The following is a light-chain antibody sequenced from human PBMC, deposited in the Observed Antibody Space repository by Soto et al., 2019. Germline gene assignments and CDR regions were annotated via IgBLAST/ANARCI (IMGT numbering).Light chain of an antibody. CDR1: QCIRSY. CDR2: AAS. Sequence: AIRMTQSPSSFSASTGDRVTITCRASQCIRSYLAWYQQRPGKAPKLLIYAASTLQSGVPSRFSGSGSGTDFTLTISSLQSEDFAVYYCQQYNNWPFTFGQGTRLEI. V-gene: IGKV1-8*01. CDR3: QQYNNWPFT. J-gene: IGKJ5*01.